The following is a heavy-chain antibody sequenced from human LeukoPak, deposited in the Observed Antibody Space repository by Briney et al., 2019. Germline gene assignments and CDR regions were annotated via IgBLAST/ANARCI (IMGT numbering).Heavy chain of an antibody. CDR2: ISSSGSTI. D-gene: IGHD3-10*01. CDR3: AKDFSPLTYYYGSGKRFGFDY. Sequence: PGGSLRLSCAASGFTFSSYEMNWVRQAPGKGLEWVSYISSSGSTIYYADSVKGRFTISKDNSKNTLYLQMNSLRAEDTAVYYCAKDFSPLTYYYGSGKRFGFDYWGQGTLVTVSS. J-gene: IGHJ4*02. CDR1: GFTFSSYE. V-gene: IGHV3-48*03.